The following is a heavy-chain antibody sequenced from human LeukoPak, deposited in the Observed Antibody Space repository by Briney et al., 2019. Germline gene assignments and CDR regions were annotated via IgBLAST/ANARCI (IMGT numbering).Heavy chain of an antibody. CDR2: IWYDGSNK. D-gene: IGHD1-26*01. CDR1: GFTFSSYG. Sequence: GRSLRLSCAASGFTFSSYGMHWVRQAPGKGLEWVAVIWYDGSNKYYADSVKGRFTVSRDNSKNTVYLQMNSLRAEDMAVYYCARDRIVGATGDAFDIWGQGTMVTVSS. CDR3: ARDRIVGATGDAFDI. J-gene: IGHJ3*02. V-gene: IGHV3-33*01.